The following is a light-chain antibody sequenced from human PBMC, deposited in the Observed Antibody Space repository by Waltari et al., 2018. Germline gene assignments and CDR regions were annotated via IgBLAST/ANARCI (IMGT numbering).Light chain of an antibody. Sequence: QSALPQPRSVSGSPGQSVTVSCTGASSLVSWFQHYPGKAPKLIIYDVFKRPSGVPDRFSGSKSGNTASLTISGLQAEDEADYYCCSFAGSYSYVFGSGTKVTVL. J-gene: IGLJ1*01. CDR1: SSLV. CDR2: DVF. V-gene: IGLV2-11*01. CDR3: CSFAGSYSYV.